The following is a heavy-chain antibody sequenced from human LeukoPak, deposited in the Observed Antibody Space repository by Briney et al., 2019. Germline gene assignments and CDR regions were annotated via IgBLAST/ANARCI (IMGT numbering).Heavy chain of an antibody. J-gene: IGHJ6*02. D-gene: IGHD3-10*01. Sequence: ASVKVSCKASGYTFTSYYMHWVRQAPGQGLEWMGIINPSGGSTSYAQKFQGRVTMTRDTSTSTVYMELSSLRSEDTAVYYCARDRSYGDYYYYGMVVWGQGTTVTVSS. CDR1: GYTFTSYY. CDR2: INPSGGST. V-gene: IGHV1-46*01. CDR3: ARDRSYGDYYYYGMVV.